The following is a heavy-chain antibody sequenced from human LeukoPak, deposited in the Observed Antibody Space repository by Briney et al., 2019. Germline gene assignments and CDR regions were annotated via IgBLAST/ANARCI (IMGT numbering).Heavy chain of an antibody. J-gene: IGHJ4*02. CDR3: TRVGYIDEGIDY. CDR1: GFPFSSYW. D-gene: IGHD5-24*01. CDR2: IKQDGSKK. Sequence: GGSLRLSCVASGFPFSSYWMTWVRQAPGKGLEWLANIKQDGSKKSYVDSVKGRFTISRDNAKNSLYLQMNSLRAEDTAIYYCTRVGYIDEGIDYWGQGTLVTVSS. V-gene: IGHV3-7*04.